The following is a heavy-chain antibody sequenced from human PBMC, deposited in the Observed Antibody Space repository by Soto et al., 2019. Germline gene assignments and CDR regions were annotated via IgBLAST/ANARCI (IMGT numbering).Heavy chain of an antibody. J-gene: IGHJ5*02. Sequence: QVQLVESGGGVVQPGRSLRLSCAASGFTFSSYGMHWVRQAPGKGLEWVAVISYDGSNKYYADYVKGRFTISRDNSKNTLYLQMNSLRAEDTAVYYCAKEGWDYDFWSGYSNWFDPWGQGTLVTVSS. D-gene: IGHD3-3*01. CDR3: AKEGWDYDFWSGYSNWFDP. CDR1: GFTFSSYG. V-gene: IGHV3-30*18. CDR2: ISYDGSNK.